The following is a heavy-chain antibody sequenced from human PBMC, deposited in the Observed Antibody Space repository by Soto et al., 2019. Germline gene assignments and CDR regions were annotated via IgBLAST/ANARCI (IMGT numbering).Heavy chain of an antibody. Sequence: QVQLVESGGGVVQPGRSLRLSCAASGFTFSTYGMHWVRQAPGKGLEWVALIWFDGSDKYYTESVKGRFTISRDNSRSTVYLQMNSLRAEDTGVYYCARLYCSAASCYSVGAFDIRGQGTMVTVTS. J-gene: IGHJ3*02. V-gene: IGHV3-33*01. CDR2: IWFDGSDK. CDR1: GFTFSTYG. D-gene: IGHD2-15*01. CDR3: ARLYCSAASCYSVGAFDI.